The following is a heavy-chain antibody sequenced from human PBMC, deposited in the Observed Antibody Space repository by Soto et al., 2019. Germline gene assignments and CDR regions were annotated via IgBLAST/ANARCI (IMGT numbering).Heavy chain of an antibody. CDR2: ISSSSSTI. V-gene: IGHV3-48*02. CDR1: GFTFSSYS. D-gene: IGHD5-12*01. CDR3: ARLHLGWMRGAYYYYYGMDV. Sequence: GGSLRLSCAASGFTFSSYSMNWVRQAPGKGLEWVSYISSSSSTIYYADSVKGRFTISRDNAKNSLYLQMNSLRDEETAVYYCARLHLGWMRGAYYYYYGMDVWGQGTTVTVSS. J-gene: IGHJ6*02.